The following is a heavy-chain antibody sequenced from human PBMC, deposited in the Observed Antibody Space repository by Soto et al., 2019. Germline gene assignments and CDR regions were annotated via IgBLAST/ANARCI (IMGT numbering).Heavy chain of an antibody. D-gene: IGHD3-22*01. Sequence: PGESLKISCKGSGYSFTSYWIGWVRQMPGKGLEWMGIIYPGDSDTRYSPSFQGQVTISADKSISTAYLQWSSLKASDTAMYYCARCRANYYSSQDYFDYWGQGTLVTVSS. V-gene: IGHV5-51*01. CDR2: IYPGDSDT. J-gene: IGHJ4*02. CDR1: GYSFTSYW. CDR3: ARCRANYYSSQDYFDY.